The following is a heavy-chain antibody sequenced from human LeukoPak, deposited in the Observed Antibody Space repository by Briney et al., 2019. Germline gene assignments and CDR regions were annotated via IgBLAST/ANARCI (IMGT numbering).Heavy chain of an antibody. CDR3: ARADYGSGSYSYFDY. V-gene: IGHV3-48*04. CDR1: GFTFSSYS. J-gene: IGHJ4*02. CDR2: ISSSSSTI. Sequence: GGSLRLSCAASGFTFSSYSMNWVRQAPGKGLEWVSYISSSSSTIYYADSVKGRFTISRGNAKNSLYLQMNSLRAEDTAVYYCARADYGSGSYSYFDYWGQGTLVTVSS. D-gene: IGHD3-10*01.